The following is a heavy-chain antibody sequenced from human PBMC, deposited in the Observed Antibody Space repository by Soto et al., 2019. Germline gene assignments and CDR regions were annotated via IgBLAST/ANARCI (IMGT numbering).Heavy chain of an antibody. CDR1: GYSTSSGYY. CDR3: ARDYGDY. J-gene: IGHJ4*02. Sequence: PSETLSLTCAVSGYSTSSGYYWGWIRQPPGKGLEWIGSIYHSGSTYYNPSLKSRVTISVDTSKNQFSLKLSSVTAADTAVYYCARDYGDYWGQGTLVTVSS. CDR2: IYHSGST. D-gene: IGHD4-17*01. V-gene: IGHV4-38-2*02.